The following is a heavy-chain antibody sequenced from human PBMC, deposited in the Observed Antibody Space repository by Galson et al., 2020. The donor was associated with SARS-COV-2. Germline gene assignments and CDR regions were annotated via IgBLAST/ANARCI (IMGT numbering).Heavy chain of an antibody. D-gene: IGHD2-2*01. CDR3: ARLVVPAAMSNYYYYYYMDV. V-gene: IGHV4-59*08. Sequence: SETLSLTCTVSGGSISSYYWSWIRQPPGKGLEWIGYIYYSGSTNYNPSLKSRVTISVDTSKNQFSLKLSSVTAADTAVYYCARLVVPAAMSNYYYYYYMDVWGKGTTVTVSS. CDR1: GGSISSYY. J-gene: IGHJ6*03. CDR2: IYYSGST.